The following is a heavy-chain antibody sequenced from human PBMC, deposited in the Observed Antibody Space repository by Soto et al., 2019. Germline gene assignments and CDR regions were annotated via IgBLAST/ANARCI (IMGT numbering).Heavy chain of an antibody. Sequence: QVQLVQSGAEVKKPGSSVKVSCKASGGTFSSYAISWVRQAPGQGLEWMGGIIPIFGTANYAQKFQGRVTITADESTSTAYMELSSLRSEDTAVYYCARAGGYCSGGICYDSFDIWGQGTTVTVSS. V-gene: IGHV1-69*01. CDR3: ARAGGYCSGGICYDSFDI. CDR2: IIPIFGTA. D-gene: IGHD2-15*01. CDR1: GGTFSSYA. J-gene: IGHJ3*02.